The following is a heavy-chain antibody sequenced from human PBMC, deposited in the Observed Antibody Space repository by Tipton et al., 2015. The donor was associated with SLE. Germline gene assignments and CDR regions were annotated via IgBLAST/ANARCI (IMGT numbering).Heavy chain of an antibody. V-gene: IGHV3-30*02. J-gene: IGHJ4*02. CDR2: IRYDGSNK. CDR3: AKDSGGGYYYGSGSYSDY. Sequence: SLRLSCAASGFTFSSYGMHWVRQAPGKGLEWVAFIRYDGSNKYYADSVKGRFTISRDNSKNTLYLQMNSLRAEDTAVYYCAKDSGGGYYYGSGSYSDYWGQGTLVTVSS. CDR1: GFTFSSYG. D-gene: IGHD3-10*01.